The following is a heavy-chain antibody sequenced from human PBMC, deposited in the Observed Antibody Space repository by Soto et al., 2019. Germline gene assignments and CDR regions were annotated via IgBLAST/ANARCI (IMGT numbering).Heavy chain of an antibody. D-gene: IGHD6-19*01. J-gene: IGHJ4*02. CDR3: ARDQSYRRGWYYFDY. V-gene: IGHV3-33*01. Sequence: QVRLVESGGGVVQPGRSLRLSCAASGYTFSRYGIHWVRQAPGKGLEWVAVIGYDGKNEYYADSVKGRFTISRDNSKNTLYLEMNSLRVDDSAVYYCARDQSYRRGWYYFDYWGQGTQVTVSS. CDR2: IGYDGKNE. CDR1: GYTFSRYG.